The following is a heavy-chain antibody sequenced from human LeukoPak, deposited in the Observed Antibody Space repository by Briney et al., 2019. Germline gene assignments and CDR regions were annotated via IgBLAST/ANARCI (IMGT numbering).Heavy chain of an antibody. V-gene: IGHV3-74*03. CDR2: INSDGSSI. Sequence: PGGFLRLSCAASGFTFSSYSMNWVRPAPGKGLEWVSRINSDGSSITYADSVKGRFTISRDNAKNTLYLQMNSLRVEDTAVYYCAREGRVSGYDFDCWGQGTLVTVSS. J-gene: IGHJ4*02. CDR1: GFTFSSYS. D-gene: IGHD5-12*01. CDR3: AREGRVSGYDFDC.